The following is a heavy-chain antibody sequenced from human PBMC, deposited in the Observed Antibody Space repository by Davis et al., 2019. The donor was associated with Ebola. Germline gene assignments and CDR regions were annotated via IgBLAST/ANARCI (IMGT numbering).Heavy chain of an antibody. J-gene: IGHJ6*04. V-gene: IGHV1-3*01. CDR1: GFTFSSYG. Sequence: GESLKISCAASGFTFSSYGMHWVRQAPGQRLEWMGWINAGNGNTKYSQKFQGRVTITRDTSASTAYMELSSLRSEDTAVYYCARDNLFYYYGMDVWGKGTTVTVSS. D-gene: IGHD1-14*01. CDR2: INAGNGNT. CDR3: ARDNLFYYYGMDV.